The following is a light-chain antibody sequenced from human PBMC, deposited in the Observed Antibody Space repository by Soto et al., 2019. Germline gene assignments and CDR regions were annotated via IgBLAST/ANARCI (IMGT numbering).Light chain of an antibody. CDR1: SSGVGGYNF. CDR2: DVS. J-gene: IGLJ1*01. V-gene: IGLV2-14*01. CDR3: SSYPSSFYV. Sequence: QSALTQPASVSGSPGQSITISCTGTSSGVGGYNFVSWYQQHPGKAPKLMIYDVSDRPSGVSNRFSGSKSGNTASLTISGLQAEDEADYYCSSYPSSFYVFGTGTKVTVL.